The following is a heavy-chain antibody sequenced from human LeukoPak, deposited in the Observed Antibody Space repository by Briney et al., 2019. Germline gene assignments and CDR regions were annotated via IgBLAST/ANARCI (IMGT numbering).Heavy chain of an antibody. V-gene: IGHV3-23*01. D-gene: IGHD3-10*01. J-gene: IGHJ4*02. CDR2: ITGNGGRT. Sequence: GGSLRLSCAASGFTFSSYAMSWVRQAPGKGLEWVSSITGNGGRTFYTDSVKGRFTISRDNSKNTVFLQMNNLRVDDTALYYCVREVGSSGAYWGQGALVTVSS. CDR1: GFTFSSYA. CDR3: VREVGSSGAY.